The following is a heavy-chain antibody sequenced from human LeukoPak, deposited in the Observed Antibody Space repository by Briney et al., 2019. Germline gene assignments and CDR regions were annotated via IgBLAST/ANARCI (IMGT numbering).Heavy chain of an antibody. CDR3: VRWLQQLGGYYFDY. V-gene: IGHV4-39*01. J-gene: IGHJ4*02. Sequence: PSETLSLTCTVSGGSISSYYWGWIRQPPGKGLEWIGSIYYSGSTYYNPSLKSRVTISVDTSKNQFSLKLSSVTAADTAVYYCVRWLQQLGGYYFDYWGQGTLVTVSS. D-gene: IGHD5-24*01. CDR2: IYYSGST. CDR1: GGSISSYY.